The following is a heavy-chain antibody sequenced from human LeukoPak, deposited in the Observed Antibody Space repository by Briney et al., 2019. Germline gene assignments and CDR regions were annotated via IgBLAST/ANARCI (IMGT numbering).Heavy chain of an antibody. Sequence: PSQTLSLTCAVSGGSISSGGYSWSWIRQPPGKGLEWIGYIYHSGSTYYNPSLKSRVTISVDRSKNQFSLKLRSVTAADTAVYYCARASGGYSYVDYWGQGTLVTVSS. V-gene: IGHV4-30-2*01. D-gene: IGHD5-18*01. CDR1: GGSISSGGYS. CDR3: ARASGGYSYVDY. J-gene: IGHJ4*02. CDR2: IYHSGST.